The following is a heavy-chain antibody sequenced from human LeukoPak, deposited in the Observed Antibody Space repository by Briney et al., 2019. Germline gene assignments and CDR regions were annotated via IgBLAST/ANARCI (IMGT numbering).Heavy chain of an antibody. D-gene: IGHD3-22*01. J-gene: IGHJ4*02. Sequence: GESLKISCKGSGYSFTSYWIGWVRQMPGKGLEWMGIIYPGDSDTRYSPSFQGQVTISADKSISTAYLQWSSLKASDTAMYYCARVYYDSSGYPSYYVDYWGQGTLVTVSS. CDR1: GYSFTSYW. V-gene: IGHV5-51*01. CDR2: IYPGDSDT. CDR3: ARVYYDSSGYPSYYVDY.